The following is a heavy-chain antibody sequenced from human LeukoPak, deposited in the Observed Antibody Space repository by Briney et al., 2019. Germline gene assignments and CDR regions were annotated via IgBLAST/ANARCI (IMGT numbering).Heavy chain of an antibody. CDR2: ISSSGSTI. V-gene: IGHV3-11*04. CDR3: ARVAREYSSSSRGRSDY. D-gene: IGHD6-6*01. Sequence: PGGSLRLSCAASGFTFSDYYMSWLRQAPGKGLEWVSYISSSGSTIYYADSVKGRFTISRDNAKNSLYLQMNSLRAEDTAVYYCARVAREYSSSSRGRSDYWGQGTLVTVSS. CDR1: GFTFSDYY. J-gene: IGHJ4*02.